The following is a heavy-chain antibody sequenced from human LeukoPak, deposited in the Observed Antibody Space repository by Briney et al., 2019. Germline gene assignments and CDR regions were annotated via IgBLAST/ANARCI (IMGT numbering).Heavy chain of an antibody. V-gene: IGHV3-30*02. D-gene: IGHD3-22*01. CDR3: AREDYDSSGYHDY. CDR1: GFTFSNYG. CDR2: IQYDGSNK. J-gene: IGHJ4*02. Sequence: GGSLRLSCAASGFTFSNYGMHWVRQAPGKGLEWVAFIQYDGSNKYYGDSVKGRFTISRDNSKYTLYLQMNSLGPEDTAVYYCAREDYDSSGYHDYWGQGTLVTVSS.